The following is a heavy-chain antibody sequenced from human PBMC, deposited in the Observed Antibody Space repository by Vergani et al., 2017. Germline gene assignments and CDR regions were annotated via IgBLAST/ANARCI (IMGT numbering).Heavy chain of an antibody. CDR1: GGSFSGYY. CDR2: INHSGRT. CDR3: ASGSNHYYYYCMDV. D-gene: IGHD2-15*01. J-gene: IGHJ6*03. Sequence: QVQLQQWGAGLLKPSETLSLTCAVYGGSFSGYYWSWIRQPPGKGLEWIGEINHSGRTNYNPSLKSRVTISVDTSKNPFSLTLSSVPAADTAVYYCASGSNHYYYYCMDVWGKGTTVTVSS. V-gene: IGHV4-34*01.